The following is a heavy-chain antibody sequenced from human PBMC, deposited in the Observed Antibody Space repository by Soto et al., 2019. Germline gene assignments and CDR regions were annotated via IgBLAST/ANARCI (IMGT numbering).Heavy chain of an antibody. V-gene: IGHV1-69*13. Sequence: GASVKVSCKASGGTFSSYAISWVRQAPGQGLEWMGGIIPIFGTANYAQKFQGRVTITADESTSTAYMELSSLRSEDTAVYYCAREKTYYYGSGSYEWGQGTLVTVSS. J-gene: IGHJ4*02. CDR1: GGTFSSYA. CDR3: AREKTYYYGSGSYE. D-gene: IGHD3-10*01. CDR2: IIPIFGTA.